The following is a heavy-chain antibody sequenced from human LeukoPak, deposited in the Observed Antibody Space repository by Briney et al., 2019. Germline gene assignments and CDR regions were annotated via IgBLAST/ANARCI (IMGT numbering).Heavy chain of an antibody. J-gene: IGHJ4*02. CDR1: GGSISSYY. Sequence: KPSETLSLTCTVSGGSISSYYWSWIRQPPGKGLEWIGYIYYSGSTNYNPSLKSRVTISVDTSKNQFSLKLSPVTAADTAVYYCARHEIASYYLSTYYFDYWGQGTLVTVSS. CDR2: IYYSGST. V-gene: IGHV4-59*08. D-gene: IGHD3-10*01. CDR3: ARHEIASYYLSTYYFDY.